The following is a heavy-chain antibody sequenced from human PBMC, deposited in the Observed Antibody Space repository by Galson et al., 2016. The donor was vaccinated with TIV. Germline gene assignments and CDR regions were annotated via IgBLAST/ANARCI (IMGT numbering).Heavy chain of an antibody. CDR1: GFTFRYYP. CDR2: ISYDGNIE. V-gene: IGHV3-30*04. CDR3: LREESSGHDPVTVTVGFEP. Sequence: SLRLSCAASGFTFRYYPMHWVRQAPGKAPEWVAVISYDGNIETYADSVKGRFTISRDNSKNTLYLQMNSLRSEDPAVYYCLREESSGHDPVTVTVGFEPWGQGTLVTVSS. D-gene: IGHD4-17*01. J-gene: IGHJ5*02.